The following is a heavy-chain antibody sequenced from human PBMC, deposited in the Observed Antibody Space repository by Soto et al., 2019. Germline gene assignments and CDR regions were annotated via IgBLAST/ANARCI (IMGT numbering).Heavy chain of an antibody. D-gene: IGHD6-19*01. J-gene: IGHJ1*01. CDR1: GDTFTSYY. V-gene: IGHV1-46*01. CDR3: ASTRVAGVFSC. CDR2: INPHGGST. Sequence: ASVKVSCKAPGDTFTSYYLNWVRQAPGQGLEWMGVINPHGGSTKYAQKFQGRVTMTRDTSTSTAYMELRSLRSDDTAVYYCASTRVAGVFSCWGKGNLVTVSS.